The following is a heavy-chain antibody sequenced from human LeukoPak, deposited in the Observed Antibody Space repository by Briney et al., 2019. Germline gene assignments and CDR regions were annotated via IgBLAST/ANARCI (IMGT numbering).Heavy chain of an antibody. CDR3: ARGYVWGSNHFDY. CDR1: GFTFSSYG. V-gene: IGHV3-33*08. J-gene: IGHJ4*02. D-gene: IGHD3-16*02. CDR2: IWYDGSNK. Sequence: GGSLRLSCAASGFTFSSYGMHWVRQAPGKGLEWVAVIWYDGSNKYYADSVKGRFTISRDNSKNTLYVQMNSLRAEDTAVYYCARGYVWGSNHFDYWGQGTLVTVSS.